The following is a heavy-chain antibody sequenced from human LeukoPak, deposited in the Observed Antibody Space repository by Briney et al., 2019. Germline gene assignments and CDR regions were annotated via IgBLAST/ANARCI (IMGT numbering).Heavy chain of an antibody. Sequence: PGGSLRLSCAASGYTFGSYRIHWVRQAPCKGLEWVVVISYDGSNKYYADSVKGRFTISRDNSKNTLYLQMNSLRAEDTAVYYCARGAAPGWSYYYYYGMDVWGQGTTVTVSS. CDR3: ARGAAPGWSYYYYYGMDV. D-gene: IGHD6-19*01. V-gene: IGHV3-30*03. CDR2: ISYDGSNK. CDR1: GYTFGSYR. J-gene: IGHJ6*02.